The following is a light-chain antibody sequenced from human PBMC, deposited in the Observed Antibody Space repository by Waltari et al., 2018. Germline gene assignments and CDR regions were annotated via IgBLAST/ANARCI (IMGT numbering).Light chain of an antibody. CDR2: DFS. CDR1: SSDVGFYNY. V-gene: IGLV2-14*01. CDR3: NSYAGSSSWV. Sequence: QSALTQPASVSGSPGQSITISCTGTSSDVGFYNYVSWYQQHPGKAPKLMIYDFSERPSGVSNRFSGYKSGHTASLTISGLQAEEDAYYYCNSYAGSSSWVFGGGTKLTVL. J-gene: IGLJ3*02.